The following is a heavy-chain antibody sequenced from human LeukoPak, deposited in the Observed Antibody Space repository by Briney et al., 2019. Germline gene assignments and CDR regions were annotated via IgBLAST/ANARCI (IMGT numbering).Heavy chain of an antibody. J-gene: IGHJ4*02. CDR1: GFTFSSYG. D-gene: IGHD4-11*01. Sequence: GRSLTLSCAASGFTFSSYGMHWVRQAPGKGLEWVAVIWYDGSNKKYADSVKGRFTISRDNSKHTLYLQMNSLRAEDTAVYYCATLATVITEYDFWGQGTLVTVSS. CDR3: ATLATVITEYDF. V-gene: IGHV3-33*01. CDR2: IWYDGSNK.